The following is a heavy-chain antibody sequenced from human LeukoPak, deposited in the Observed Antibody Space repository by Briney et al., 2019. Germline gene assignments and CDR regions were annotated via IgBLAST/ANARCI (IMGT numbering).Heavy chain of an antibody. Sequence: GGSLRLSCAASGFTFDDYGMSWVRHAPGKGLEWGSGINWNGGSTVYADSVKGRFTISRDNAKNSLYLQMNSLRAEDTALYHCARGTIAASGYNWFDPWGQGTLVTVSS. D-gene: IGHD6-6*01. V-gene: IGHV3-20*01. CDR3: ARGTIAASGYNWFDP. CDR1: GFTFDDYG. J-gene: IGHJ5*02. CDR2: INWNGGST.